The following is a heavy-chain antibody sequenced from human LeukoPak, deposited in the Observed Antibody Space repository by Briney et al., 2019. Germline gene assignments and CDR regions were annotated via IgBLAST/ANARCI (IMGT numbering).Heavy chain of an antibody. J-gene: IGHJ4*02. D-gene: IGHD6-13*01. CDR2: IYPGDSDT. V-gene: IGHV5-51*01. CDR3: ATTGPEYSSSWYLHF. CDR1: GYSFTSYW. Sequence: GESLKISCKAFGYSFTSYWIGWVRQMPGKGLEWMGVIYPGDSDTRYSPSFQGQVTISVDKSISTAYLQWSSLRASDTAMYYCATTGPEYSSSWYLHFWGQGTLVTVSS.